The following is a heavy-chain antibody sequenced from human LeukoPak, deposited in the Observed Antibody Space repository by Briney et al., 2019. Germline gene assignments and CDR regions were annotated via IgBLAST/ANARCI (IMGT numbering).Heavy chain of an antibody. Sequence: GGSLRLSCVASGFTFSSYGMHWVRQAPGKGLVWVSRINSDGSSTSYADSVKGRFTISRDNAKNSLYLQMNSLRAEDTAVYYCARRGYTSGWDYWGLGTLVTVSS. CDR3: ARRGYTSGWDY. D-gene: IGHD6-19*01. CDR2: INSDGSST. CDR1: GFTFSSYG. J-gene: IGHJ4*02. V-gene: IGHV3-74*01.